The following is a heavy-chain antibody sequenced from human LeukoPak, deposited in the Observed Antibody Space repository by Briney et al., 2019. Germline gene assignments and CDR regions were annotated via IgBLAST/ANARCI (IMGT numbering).Heavy chain of an antibody. D-gene: IGHD1-1*01. CDR3: AREGATTGAFDI. Sequence: PGGSLTLACAASGFTFSSHEMHWVRQATGKGLEWVSGIGSDGETWYSDSVRGRFTISRDNGKDSLYLQINSMRAGDTAVYYCAREGATTGAFDIWGQGTMVTVSS. V-gene: IGHV3-13*01. J-gene: IGHJ3*02. CDR2: IGSDGET. CDR1: GFTFSSHE.